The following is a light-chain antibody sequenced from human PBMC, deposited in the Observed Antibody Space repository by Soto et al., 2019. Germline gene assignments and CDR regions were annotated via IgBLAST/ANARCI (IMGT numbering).Light chain of an antibody. J-gene: IGLJ3*02. CDR2: RDD. CDR3: AAWDDSLNAWV. CDR1: ISNIGSKY. Sequence: QSVLTQPPSASTTPGQRVTIFCSGGISNIGSKYVYWYQHLPGAAPKLLTYRDDQRLSGVPDRFSGSKSGTSASLAISGLRSEDEADYYCAAWDDSLNAWVFGGGTQLTVL. V-gene: IGLV1-47*01.